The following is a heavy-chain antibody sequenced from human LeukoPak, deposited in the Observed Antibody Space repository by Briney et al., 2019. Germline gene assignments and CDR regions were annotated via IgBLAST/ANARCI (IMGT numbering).Heavy chain of an antibody. V-gene: IGHV3-7*01. Sequence: GGSLRLSCAVSGFPFSTFWMSWVRQAPGKGLEWVANINQDGSEKYYVDSVRGRFAISRDNAKNSLYLQMNSLRAEDTAVYYCARDRYSSSSRTYYYYMDVWGKGTTVTVSS. CDR1: GFPFSTFW. D-gene: IGHD6-6*01. CDR3: ARDRYSSSSRTYYYYMDV. CDR2: INQDGSEK. J-gene: IGHJ6*03.